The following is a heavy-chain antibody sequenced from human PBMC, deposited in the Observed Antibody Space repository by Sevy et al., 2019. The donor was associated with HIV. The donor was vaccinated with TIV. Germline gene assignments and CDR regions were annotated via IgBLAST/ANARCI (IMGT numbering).Heavy chain of an antibody. D-gene: IGHD6-6*01. Sequence: GGSLRLSCTGAGFTFGDYAMSWFRQAPGKGLEWVGFIRSKAYGGTTEYAASVKGRFTISRDDSKTIAYLQMNSLKTEDTAVYYCTRGKYSGSSWRWYYFDYWGQGTLVTVSS. CDR2: IRSKAYGGTT. CDR3: TRGKYSGSSWRWYYFDY. CDR1: GFTFGDYA. V-gene: IGHV3-49*03. J-gene: IGHJ4*02.